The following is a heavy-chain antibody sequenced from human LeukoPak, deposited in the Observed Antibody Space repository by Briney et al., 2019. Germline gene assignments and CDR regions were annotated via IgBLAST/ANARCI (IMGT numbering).Heavy chain of an antibody. D-gene: IGHD3-22*01. Sequence: GGSLRLSCAASGFTFSSYEMNWVRQAPGKGLERVSYISSSGSTIYYADSAKGRFTIFRDNAKNSLYLQMNNIRAEDTAVYYCARVGNYYDSSGYYPLLDYWGQGTLVTVSS. J-gene: IGHJ4*02. CDR3: ARVGNYYDSSGYYPLLDY. V-gene: IGHV3-48*03. CDR1: GFTFSSYE. CDR2: ISSSGSTI.